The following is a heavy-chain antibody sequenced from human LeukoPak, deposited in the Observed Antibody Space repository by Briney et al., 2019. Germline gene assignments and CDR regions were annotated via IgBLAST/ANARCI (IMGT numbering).Heavy chain of an antibody. CDR1: GYTFTSYA. CDR3: ARRAPGTARRLGYFDY. Sequence: ASVKVSCKASGYTFTSYAMNWVRQAPGQGLEWMGWINTNTGNPTYAQGFTGRFVFSLDTSVSTAYLQISSLKAEDTAVYYCARRAPGTARRLGYFDYWGQGTLVTVSS. J-gene: IGHJ4*02. CDR2: INTNTGNP. D-gene: IGHD6-6*01. V-gene: IGHV7-4-1*02.